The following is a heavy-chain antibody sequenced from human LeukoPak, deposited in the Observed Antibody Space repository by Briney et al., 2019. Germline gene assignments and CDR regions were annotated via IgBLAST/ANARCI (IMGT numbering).Heavy chain of an antibody. J-gene: IGHJ4*02. Sequence: GASVKVSCKASGGTFSSYAISWVRQAPGQGLEWMGGIIPIFGTANYAQKFQGRVTITADKSTSTAYMELSSLRSEDTAVYYCARDQAKGEWLRNSDYWGQGTLVTVSS. CDR2: IIPIFGTA. CDR1: GGTFSSYA. CDR3: ARDQAKGEWLRNSDY. D-gene: IGHD5-12*01. V-gene: IGHV1-69*06.